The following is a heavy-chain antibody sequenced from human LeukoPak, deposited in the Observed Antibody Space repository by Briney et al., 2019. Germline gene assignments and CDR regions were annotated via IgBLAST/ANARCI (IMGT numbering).Heavy chain of an antibody. J-gene: IGHJ6*02. CDR2: IYPGDSDT. D-gene: IGHD3-3*01. CDR3: ARLPWYYDFWSGYYTVSYYYYGMDV. V-gene: IGHV5-51*01. CDR1: GYSFTSYW. Sequence: GESLKISCKGSGYSFTSYWIGWVRQMPGKGLAWMGIIYPGDSDTRYSPSFQGQVTISAAKSISTAYLQWSSLKASDTAMYYCARLPWYYDFWSGYYTVSYYYYGMDVWGQGTTVTVSS.